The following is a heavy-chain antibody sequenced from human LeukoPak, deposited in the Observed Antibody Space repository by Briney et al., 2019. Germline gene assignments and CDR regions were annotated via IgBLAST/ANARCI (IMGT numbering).Heavy chain of an antibody. Sequence: PSETLSLTCTVSGGSVNSGSYFWSWMRQPPGKGLEWIGYIQNSARTNYNPSLESRVTISVDSSKDQFSLRLSSVTAADTAVYYCATDYSNFYGMDVWGQGTTVTVSS. V-gene: IGHV4-61*01. CDR2: IQNSART. J-gene: IGHJ6*02. D-gene: IGHD4-11*01. CDR1: GGSVNSGSYF. CDR3: ATDYSNFYGMDV.